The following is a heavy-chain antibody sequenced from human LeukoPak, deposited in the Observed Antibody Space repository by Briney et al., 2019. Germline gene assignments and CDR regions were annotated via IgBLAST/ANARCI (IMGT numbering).Heavy chain of an antibody. Sequence: GGSLRLSCAASGFTFSNFEMNWVRQIPEKGLEWLSFITRSSRIIYYADSVKGRFTISRDNAKNSVYLQMTSLRAEDTALYYCAKDATAVPGTVYMDVWGKGTTVTISS. CDR1: GFTFSNFE. D-gene: IGHD2-2*01. J-gene: IGHJ6*03. CDR2: ITRSSRII. CDR3: AKDATAVPGTVYMDV. V-gene: IGHV3-48*03.